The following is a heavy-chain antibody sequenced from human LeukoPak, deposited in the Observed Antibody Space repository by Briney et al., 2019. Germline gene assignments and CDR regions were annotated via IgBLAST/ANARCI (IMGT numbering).Heavy chain of an antibody. D-gene: IGHD6-19*01. Sequence: NPGESLEISCTTSGYTFNNHWIAWVRQMPGKGLEWMGIIYPGNSDIIYSPSFQGLVIISADKSIRTAYLQWSSLKTSDTAIYYCARHGSVSGLNWFDPWGQGTLVTVSS. V-gene: IGHV5-51*01. J-gene: IGHJ5*02. CDR2: IYPGNSDI. CDR3: ARHGSVSGLNWFDP. CDR1: GYTFNNHW.